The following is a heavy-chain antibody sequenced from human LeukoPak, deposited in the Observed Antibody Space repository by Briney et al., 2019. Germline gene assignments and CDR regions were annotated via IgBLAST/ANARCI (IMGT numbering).Heavy chain of an antibody. V-gene: IGHV3-30*02. CDR2: IRYDGSNK. Sequence: GGSLRLSCAASGFTFSSYGMHWVRQVPGKGLEWVAFIRYDGSNKYYADSVKGRFTISRDNSKNTLYLQMNSLRAEDTAVYYCAKPYYYDSSGYYPFDYWGQGTLVTVSS. J-gene: IGHJ4*02. CDR3: AKPYYYDSSGYYPFDY. CDR1: GFTFSSYG. D-gene: IGHD3-22*01.